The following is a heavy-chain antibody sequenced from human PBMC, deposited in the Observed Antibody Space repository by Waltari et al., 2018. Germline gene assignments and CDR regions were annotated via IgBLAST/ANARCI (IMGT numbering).Heavy chain of an antibody. CDR3: ATDYYRSGSGSYCDQ. CDR1: GCTLHKYA. Sequence: QAQLVQSGAEVKTPGSSVQVSCKASGCTLHKYAISWVRQAPGQGLEWMGGIIPMFGRGSSAQKFQGRVTITADKSTRTAYMELNSLRSEDTAVYYCATDYYRSGSGSYCDQWGQGTLVTVSS. V-gene: IGHV1-69*06. CDR2: IIPMFGRG. J-gene: IGHJ4*02. D-gene: IGHD3-10*01.